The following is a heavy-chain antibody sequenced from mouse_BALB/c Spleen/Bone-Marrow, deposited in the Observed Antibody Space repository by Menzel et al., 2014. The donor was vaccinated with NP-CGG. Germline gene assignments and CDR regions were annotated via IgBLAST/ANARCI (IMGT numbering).Heavy chain of an antibody. Sequence: EVKLVESGGGLVQPGGSLRLSCATSGFTFTDYYTSWVRQPPGKALEWLGFIRNKANGYTTEYSASVKGRFTISRDNSQSILYLQMNTLRAEDSATYYCAREIINDYHWYFDVWGAGTTVTVSS. CDR2: IRNKANGYTT. D-gene: IGHD2-4*01. CDR1: GFTFTDYY. J-gene: IGHJ1*01. CDR3: AREIINDYHWYFDV. V-gene: IGHV7-3*02.